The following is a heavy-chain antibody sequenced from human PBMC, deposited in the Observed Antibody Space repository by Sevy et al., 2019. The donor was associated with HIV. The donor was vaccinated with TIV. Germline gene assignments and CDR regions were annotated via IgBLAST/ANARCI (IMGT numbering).Heavy chain of an antibody. CDR2: IWYDGSDT. CDR3: ARDVDSNYDGIDA. J-gene: IGHJ6*02. CDR1: GFIFSNHG. V-gene: IGHV3-33*01. D-gene: IGHD4-4*01. Sequence: GESLKISCAASGFIFSNHGMHWVRQAPGKGLEWVARIWYDGSDTYYGESVKGQFTISRDNSKNTVDLQMNSLRVEDTAVYYCARDVDSNYDGIDAWGQGTTVTVSS.